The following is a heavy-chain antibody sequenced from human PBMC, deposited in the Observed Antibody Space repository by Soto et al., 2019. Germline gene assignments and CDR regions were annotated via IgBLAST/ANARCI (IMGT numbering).Heavy chain of an antibody. V-gene: IGHV1-69-2*01. CDR3: VRSDSGSSLLGGFDY. CDR2: VDPEDGET. J-gene: IGHJ4*02. D-gene: IGHD1-26*01. Sequence: EVQLVQSGAEVKKPGATVKISCKVSGYTFTDYYMHWVQQAPGKGLEWMGLVDPEDGETIYAEKFQGRVTITADTATDTAYMELSSPRSEDTAVYYCVRSDSGSSLLGGFDYWGQGTLVTVSS. CDR1: GYTFTDYY.